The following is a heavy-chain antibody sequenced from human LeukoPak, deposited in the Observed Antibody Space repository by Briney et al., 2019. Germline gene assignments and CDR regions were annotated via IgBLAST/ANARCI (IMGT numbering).Heavy chain of an antibody. J-gene: IGHJ4*02. CDR3: AREYGSGSYSMLGY. CDR1: GGSISNSY. Sequence: SETLSLTCNVSGGSISNSYWNWIRQPAGKGLEWIGRSHTSGSTYYIPSLKRRVTMSLDTSNNHFSLKLSSVTAADTAVYYCAREYGSGSYSMLGYWGQGTLVTVSS. CDR2: SHTSGST. V-gene: IGHV4-4*07. D-gene: IGHD3-10*01.